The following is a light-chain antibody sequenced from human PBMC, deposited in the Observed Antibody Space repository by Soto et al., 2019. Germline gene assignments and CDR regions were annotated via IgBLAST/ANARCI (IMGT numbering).Light chain of an antibody. Sequence: EVVITQSPATLFVSPGERATLSCRASESISGSSLAWYQQKPPQAPRLLIYAASTRATGVPDRFSGIGSGTAFILTISRLEPEDSAVYYCQPYANPPSITFGQGTLPEVK. V-gene: IGKV3-20*01. J-gene: IGKJ5*01. CDR2: AAS. CDR3: QPYANPPSIT. CDR1: ESISGSS.